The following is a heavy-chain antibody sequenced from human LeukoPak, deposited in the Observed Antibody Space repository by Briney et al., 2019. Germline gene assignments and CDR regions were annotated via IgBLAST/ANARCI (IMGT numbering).Heavy chain of an antibody. Sequence: GGSLRLSCTASGFTFGDYAMSWVRQAPGKGLEWVGFIRSKAYGGTTEYAASVKDRFTISRDDSKTIAYLQMNSLKTEDTAVYYCTRDLKLDYWGQGSLVTVSS. CDR1: GFTFGDYA. CDR3: TRDLKLDY. D-gene: IGHD4-23*01. J-gene: IGHJ4*02. V-gene: IGHV3-49*04. CDR2: IRSKAYGGTT.